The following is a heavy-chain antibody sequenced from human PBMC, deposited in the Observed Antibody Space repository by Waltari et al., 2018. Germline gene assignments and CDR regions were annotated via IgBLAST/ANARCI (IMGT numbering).Heavy chain of an antibody. V-gene: IGHV1-18*04. Sequence: QIQMVQSGDEGKNPGASMRVSCKASGYIFTRYGFSWVRQAPGQGLEWMAWIAAYNYKTNYAEKFQDRVTVTIDLSTSTGYLELKSLTSDDTAVYYCARGSDPRFAAFDFWGQGTIITVSS. J-gene: IGHJ3*01. D-gene: IGHD3-16*01. CDR2: IAAYNYKT. CDR3: ARGSDPRFAAFDF. CDR1: GYIFTRYG.